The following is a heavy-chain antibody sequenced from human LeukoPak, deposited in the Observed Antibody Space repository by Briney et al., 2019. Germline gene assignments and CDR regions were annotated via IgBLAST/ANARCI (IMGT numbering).Heavy chain of an antibody. CDR1: GYTFTTYA. J-gene: IGHJ3*02. CDR2: INTNTGNP. V-gene: IGHV7-4-1*01. D-gene: IGHD3-16*01. Sequence: GASVTVSCKASGYTFTTYALNWVRQAPGQGLEWMGWINTNTGNPTYAQGFTGRFVFSLDTSVSTAYLQIFSLKVEDTAVYYCARDSFTDGASTFDIWGQGTMVTVSS. CDR3: ARDSFTDGASTFDI.